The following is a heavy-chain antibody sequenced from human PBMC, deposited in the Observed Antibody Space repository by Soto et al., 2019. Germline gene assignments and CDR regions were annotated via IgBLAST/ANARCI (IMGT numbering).Heavy chain of an antibody. CDR2: ISGHNGNT. J-gene: IGHJ4*02. D-gene: IGHD6-19*01. Sequence: QVQLVQSGAEVEKPGASVKVSCKASGYTFTSYGISWGRQAPGQGLEWMGWISGHNGNTNYAQKLQGRVTMTTDTATSTAYMELRSLRSDDTAVYYCARDLAVGLVDYWGQGTLVTVSS. CDR1: GYTFTSYG. CDR3: ARDLAVGLVDY. V-gene: IGHV1-18*01.